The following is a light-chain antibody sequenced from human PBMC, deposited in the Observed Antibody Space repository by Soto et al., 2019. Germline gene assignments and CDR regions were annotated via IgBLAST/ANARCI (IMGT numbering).Light chain of an antibody. CDR1: ETISTY. J-gene: IGKJ4*01. Sequence: DIQLTQSPSSLSASVGDRVTITCRASETISTYLYWIQHKPGTAPKLLISDASTLQSGVPSRFSGSRSGTEFNFTISSLQPEDFATYYCQLSYVTIVFGGGTKVAI. CDR2: DAS. CDR3: QLSYVTIV. V-gene: IGKV1-39*01.